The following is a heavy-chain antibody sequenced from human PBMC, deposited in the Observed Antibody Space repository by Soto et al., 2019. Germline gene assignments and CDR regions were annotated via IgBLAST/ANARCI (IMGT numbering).Heavy chain of an antibody. D-gene: IGHD1-1*01. CDR3: ATWHEREHAYDV. Sequence: DVQLVESGGGWIQTGESLRLSCAAFGRTISGKKYVAWVRQAPGKGLEWVSGLYDVDGSFYADSVRGRFTTSSDSSKTTVYLQMNDLRPDDTAVYYCATWHEREHAYDVWGQGTTVTVSS. CDR1: GRTISGKKY. CDR2: LYDVDGS. J-gene: IGHJ3*01. V-gene: IGHV3-53*01.